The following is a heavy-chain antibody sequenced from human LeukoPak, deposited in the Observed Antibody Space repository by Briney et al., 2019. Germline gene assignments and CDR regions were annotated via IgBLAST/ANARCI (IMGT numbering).Heavy chain of an antibody. D-gene: IGHD3-10*02. Sequence: GGSLRLSCAASGFTFDSYGMNWVRQAPGKGLEWVSYISSSGSTIYYAVSVKGRFTISRDNAKNSLYLQMNSLRAEDTAVYYCAELGITMIGGVWGKGTTVTISS. CDR3: AELGITMIGGV. CDR2: ISSSGSTI. CDR1: GFTFDSYG. V-gene: IGHV3-48*04. J-gene: IGHJ6*04.